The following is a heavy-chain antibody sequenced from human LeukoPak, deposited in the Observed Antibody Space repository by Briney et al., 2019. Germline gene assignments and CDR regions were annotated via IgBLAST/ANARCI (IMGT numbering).Heavy chain of an antibody. V-gene: IGHV3-30*03. D-gene: IGHD6-19*01. J-gene: IGHJ4*02. Sequence: GGSLRLSCAASGFTFSSYGMHWVRQAPGKGLEWVAVISYDGSNKYYADSVKGRFTISRDNAKNSLYLQMNSLRAEDTAVYYCARDPSVAGTQFDYWGQGTLVTVSS. CDR1: GFTFSSYG. CDR3: ARDPSVAGTQFDY. CDR2: ISYDGSNK.